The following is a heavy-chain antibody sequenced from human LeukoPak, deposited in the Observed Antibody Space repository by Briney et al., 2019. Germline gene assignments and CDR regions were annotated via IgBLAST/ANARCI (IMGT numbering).Heavy chain of an antibody. CDR1: GFTFSTYW. J-gene: IGHJ3*02. CDR3: ARGNYYDSSGYYRFDAFDI. D-gene: IGHD3-22*01. Sequence: QPGGSLRLSCAASGFTFSTYWMNWVRQAPGKGLVWVSHINNDGRSTNYADSVKGRFTISRDNAKSTLFLQMNSLRADDTAVYYCARGNYYDSSGYYRFDAFDIWGQGTMVSVSS. V-gene: IGHV3-74*01. CDR2: INNDGRST.